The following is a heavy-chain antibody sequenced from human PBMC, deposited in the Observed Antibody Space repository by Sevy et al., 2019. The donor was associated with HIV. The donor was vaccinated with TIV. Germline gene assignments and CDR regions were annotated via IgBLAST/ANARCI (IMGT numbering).Heavy chain of an antibody. CDR3: ARDLGYESSGYLPFFDP. Sequence: GGSLSLSCAASGLTFSSHAMHWVRQAPGKGLESVAVISYDGNIRYYGDSVKGRFTISRDDSKNTLYLQMNSLRAEDTAVYYCARDLGYESSGYLPFFDPRGQGTLVTVSS. CDR1: GLTFSSHA. CDR2: ISYDGNIR. J-gene: IGHJ5*02. D-gene: IGHD3-22*01. V-gene: IGHV3-30-3*01.